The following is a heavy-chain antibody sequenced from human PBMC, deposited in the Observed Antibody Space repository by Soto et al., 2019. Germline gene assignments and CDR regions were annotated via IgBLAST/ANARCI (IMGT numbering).Heavy chain of an antibody. CDR1: GYTFTSYA. V-gene: IGHV1-3*01. Sequence: ASVKVSCKASGYTFTSYAMHWVRQAPGQRLEWMGWINAGNGNTKYSQKFQGRVTITRDTSASTAYMELGSLRSEDTAVYYCARNPRPVVSQEVTKHTPALYYYYMDVWGKGTTVTVSS. CDR3: ARNPRPVVSQEVTKHTPALYYYYMDV. CDR2: INAGNGNT. J-gene: IGHJ6*03. D-gene: IGHD2-8*01.